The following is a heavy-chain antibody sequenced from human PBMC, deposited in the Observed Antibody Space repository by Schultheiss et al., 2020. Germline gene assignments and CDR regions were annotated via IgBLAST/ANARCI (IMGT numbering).Heavy chain of an antibody. CDR1: GYTFSSYG. D-gene: IGHD6-13*01. V-gene: IGHV1-18*01. CDR2: ISANNGNT. CDR3: ARDRYSNSGYYYYYMDV. Sequence: ASVKVSCKTSGYTFSSYGISWVRQAPGQGLEWMGWISANNGNTKYAQRFQGRVTMTTDTSTSTVYMFLRSLTSDDTAVYYCARDRYSNSGYYYYYMDVWGKGTTVTVYS. J-gene: IGHJ6*03.